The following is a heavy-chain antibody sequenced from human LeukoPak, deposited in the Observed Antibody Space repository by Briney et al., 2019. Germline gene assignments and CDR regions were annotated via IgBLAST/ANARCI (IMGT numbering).Heavy chain of an antibody. Sequence: SETLSLTCTVSGVSISRYYWSWIRQPPGKGLEWIGYIYYSGSTNYSPSLKSRVTISVDTSKNQFSLKLSSVTAADTAVYYCARGSSGWDIRPFDYWGQGTLVTVSS. CDR1: GVSISRYY. J-gene: IGHJ4*02. CDR2: IYYSGST. CDR3: ARGSSGWDIRPFDY. D-gene: IGHD6-19*01. V-gene: IGHV4-59*01.